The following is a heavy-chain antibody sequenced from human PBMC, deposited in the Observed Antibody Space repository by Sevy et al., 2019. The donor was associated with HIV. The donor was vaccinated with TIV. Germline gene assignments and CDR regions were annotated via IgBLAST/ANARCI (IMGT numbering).Heavy chain of an antibody. Sequence: GGSLRLSCAASGFTFSSYSMNWVRQAPGKGLEWVSSISTSSSYIYYADSVKGRFTISRDNAKNSLYLQMNSLRAEDTAVYYCARDDVGGGYWEFDYWGQGTLVTVSS. V-gene: IGHV3-21*01. J-gene: IGHJ4*02. CDR2: ISTSSSYI. CDR3: ARDDVGGGYWEFDY. CDR1: GFTFSSYS. D-gene: IGHD1-26*01.